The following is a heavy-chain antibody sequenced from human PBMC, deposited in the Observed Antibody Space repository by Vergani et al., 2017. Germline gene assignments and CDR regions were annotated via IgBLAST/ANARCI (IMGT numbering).Heavy chain of an antibody. CDR3: ASSKDPGTCDY. CDR2: IYSGGST. D-gene: IGHD2-2*01. V-gene: IGHV3-66*01. J-gene: IGHJ4*02. CDR1: GFTVSSNY. Sequence: EVQVVETGGGLVQPGGSLRLSCAASGFTVSSNYMSWVRQAPGKGLEWVSVIYSGGSTYYAESVKGRFIISRDNSKNTLYLQMNSLRAEDTAVYYCASSKDPGTCDYWGQGTLVTVSS.